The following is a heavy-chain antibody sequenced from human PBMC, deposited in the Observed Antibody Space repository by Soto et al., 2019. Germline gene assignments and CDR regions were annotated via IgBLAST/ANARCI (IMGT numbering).Heavy chain of an antibody. D-gene: IGHD2-8*02. Sequence: QVQLQESGPGLVKPSETLSLTCTVSGGSISSYYWSWIRQPPGKGLEWIRYIYYSGSTNYNPSLKSRGTISVDTSKNQFSQKLSSVTVADTAVYYCARAGPDDAFDIWGQGTMVTVSS. V-gene: IGHV4-59*01. CDR1: GGSISSYY. CDR3: ARAGPDDAFDI. J-gene: IGHJ3*02. CDR2: IYYSGST.